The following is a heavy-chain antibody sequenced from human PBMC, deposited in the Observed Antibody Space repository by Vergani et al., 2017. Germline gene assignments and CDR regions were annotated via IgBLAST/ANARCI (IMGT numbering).Heavy chain of an antibody. V-gene: IGHV4-30-4*08. CDR3: ARGSYEDGGWFDP. D-gene: IGHD2-8*01. J-gene: IGHJ5*02. CDR2: IYYSGST. Sequence: QVQLQESGPGLVKPSQTLSLTCTVSGGSISSGDYYWSWIRQPPGKGLEWIGDIYYSGSTYYNPSLKSRVTISVDTSKNQFSLKLSSVTAADTAVYYFARGSYEDGGWFDPWGQGTLVTVSS. CDR1: GGSISSGDYY.